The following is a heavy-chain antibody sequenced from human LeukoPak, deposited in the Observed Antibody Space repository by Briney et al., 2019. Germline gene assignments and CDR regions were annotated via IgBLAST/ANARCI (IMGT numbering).Heavy chain of an antibody. J-gene: IGHJ4*02. D-gene: IGHD5-18*01. CDR1: GFIFSDYY. CDR3: ARTGYSYGFDY. CDR2: ISSSGSTI. V-gene: IGHV3-11*01. Sequence: GGSLRLSCAASGFIFSDYYMSWIRQALGKGLEWVSYISSSGSTIYYADSVRGRFTISRDNAKNSLYLQMNSLRAEDTAVYYCARTGYSYGFDYWGQGTLVTVSS.